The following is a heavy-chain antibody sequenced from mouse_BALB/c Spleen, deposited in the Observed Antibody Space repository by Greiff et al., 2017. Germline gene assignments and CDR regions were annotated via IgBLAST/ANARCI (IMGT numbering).Heavy chain of an antibody. Sequence: QDQLQQPGAELVRPGASVKLSCKASGYTFTSYWINWVKQRPGQGLEWIGNIYPSDSYTNYNQKFKDKATLTVDKSSSTAYMQLSSPTSEDSAVYYCTRKGTYLAMDYWGQGTSVTVSS. CDR1: GYTFTSYW. CDR3: TRKGTYLAMDY. V-gene: IGHV1-69*02. J-gene: IGHJ4*01. D-gene: IGHD5-1*01. CDR2: IYPSDSYT.